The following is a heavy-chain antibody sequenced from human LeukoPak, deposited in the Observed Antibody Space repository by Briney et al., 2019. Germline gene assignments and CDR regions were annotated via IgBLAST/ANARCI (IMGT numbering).Heavy chain of an antibody. V-gene: IGHV3-23*01. J-gene: IGHJ4*02. D-gene: IGHD3-22*01. CDR3: ARGLYDSSGYYYQEDY. CDR1: GFTFSSYA. Sequence: GGSLRLSCAASGFTFSSYAMSWVRQAPGKGLEWVSAISGSGGSTYYADSVKGRFTISRDNSKNTLYLQMNSLRAEDTAVYYCARGLYDSSGYYYQEDYWGQGTLVTVSS. CDR2: ISGSGGST.